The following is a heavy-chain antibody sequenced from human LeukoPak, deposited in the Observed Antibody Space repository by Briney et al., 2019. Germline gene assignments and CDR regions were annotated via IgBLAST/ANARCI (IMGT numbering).Heavy chain of an antibody. D-gene: IGHD2-8*01. CDR2: INPSGGST. CDR3: ARDSQYCTNGVCHDY. V-gene: IGHV1-46*01. Sequence: ASVKVSCKASGYTFTSYYMHWVRQAPGQGFEWMGIINPSGGSTSYAQKFQGRVTMTRDMSTSTVYMELSSLRAEDTAVYYCARDSQYCTNGVCHDYWGQGTLVTVSS. J-gene: IGHJ4*02. CDR1: GYTFTSYY.